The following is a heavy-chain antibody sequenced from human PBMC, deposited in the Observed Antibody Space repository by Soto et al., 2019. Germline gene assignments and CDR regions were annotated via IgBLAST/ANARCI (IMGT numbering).Heavy chain of an antibody. CDR1: GDNFSSNTAS. V-gene: IGHV6-1*01. Sequence: SHTLSLTCASSGDNFSSNTASWNWIRQSPSRGLEWLGRTYFRSKWYNDYAVSVKSRIIINPDTSNNQFSLQLNSVTPEDTAVYFCAKGDNLGPKTGYAFDPWGQGIMVTVSS. CDR2: TYFRSKWYN. CDR3: AKGDNLGPKTGYAFDP. D-gene: IGHD5-12*01. J-gene: IGHJ5*02.